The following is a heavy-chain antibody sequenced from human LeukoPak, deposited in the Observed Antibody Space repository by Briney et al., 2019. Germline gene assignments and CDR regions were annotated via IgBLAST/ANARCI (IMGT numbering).Heavy chain of an antibody. V-gene: IGHV3-23*01. J-gene: IGHJ5*02. Sequence: QPGGSLRLSCSASGFRFSDFTMTWVRRAPGKGPEWVSAIGVRGGSTYYADSVGGRFSISRDNSKDMVYLQMNSLKVEDRATYYCGKEGGAWGQGTKVTVSS. CDR2: IGVRGGST. CDR3: GKEGGA. D-gene: IGHD3-16*01. CDR1: GFRFSDFT.